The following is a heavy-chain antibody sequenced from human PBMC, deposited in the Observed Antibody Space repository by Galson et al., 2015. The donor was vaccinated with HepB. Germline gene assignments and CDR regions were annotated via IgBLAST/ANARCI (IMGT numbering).Heavy chain of an antibody. CDR1: GYTLTELS. J-gene: IGHJ4*02. Sequence: SVKVSCKVSGYTLTELSMHWVRQAPGKGLEWMGGFDPEDGETIYAQKFQGRVTMTEDTSTDTAYMELSSLRSEDTAVYYCATAGGLGYCSSTSCPDYWGQGTLVTVSS. CDR2: FDPEDGET. CDR3: ATAGGLGYCSSTSCPDY. V-gene: IGHV1-24*01. D-gene: IGHD2-2*03.